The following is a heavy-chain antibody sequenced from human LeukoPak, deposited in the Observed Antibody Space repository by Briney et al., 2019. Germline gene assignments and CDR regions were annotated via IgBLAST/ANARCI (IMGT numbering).Heavy chain of an antibody. J-gene: IGHJ6*03. V-gene: IGHV4-39*07. CDR2: IYYSGST. Sequence: PSETLSLTCTVSGGSISSSSYYWGWIRQPPGKGLEWIGSIYYSGSTYYNPSLKSRVTISVDTSKNQFSLKLSSVTAADTAVYHCARDHFGDWFYRDYYMDVWGKGTTVTVSS. D-gene: IGHD3/OR15-3a*01. CDR3: ARDHFGDWFYRDYYMDV. CDR1: GGSISSSSYY.